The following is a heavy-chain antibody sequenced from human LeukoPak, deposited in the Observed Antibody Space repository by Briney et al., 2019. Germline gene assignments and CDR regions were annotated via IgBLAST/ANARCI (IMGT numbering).Heavy chain of an antibody. CDR1: GYAFTSYD. Sequence: GASVKVSCKASGYAFTSYDINWVRQATGQGLEWMGWISAYNGNTNYAQKLQGRVTMTTDTSTGTAYMELRSLRSDDTAVYYCARTPGSSSWYQDYWGQGALVTVSS. CDR3: ARTPGSSSWYQDY. CDR2: ISAYNGNT. V-gene: IGHV1-18*01. D-gene: IGHD6-13*01. J-gene: IGHJ4*02.